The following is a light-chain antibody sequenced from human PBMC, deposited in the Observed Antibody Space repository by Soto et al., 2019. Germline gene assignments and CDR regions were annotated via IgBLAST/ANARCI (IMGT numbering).Light chain of an antibody. CDR2: GAS. CDR1: QSVTSSY. J-gene: IGKJ5*01. V-gene: IGKV3-20*01. CDR3: QQNVSPPIT. Sequence: EIVLTQSPGTLSLSPGERATLSCRASQSVTSSYLAWYQQKPGQAPRLLIYGASSRATGIPDRFSGSGSGTDFTLTISRLEAEDFAVYYCQQNVSPPITSGQGTRLDIK.